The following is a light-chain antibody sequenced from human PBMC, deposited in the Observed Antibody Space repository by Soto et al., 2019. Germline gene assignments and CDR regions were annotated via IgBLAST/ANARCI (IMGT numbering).Light chain of an antibody. CDR1: NIGIKD. CDR2: DNR. Sequence: SYELTQPPSVSVAPGQTASISCGGNNIGIKDDYWYQQQPGQAPVLVIYDNRDRPSGIPERFSGSNSGNTATLTISRVEAGDEADYYCQVWDTSSDHPVFGGGTKLTVL. J-gene: IGLJ2*01. CDR3: QVWDTSSDHPV. V-gene: IGLV3-21*01.